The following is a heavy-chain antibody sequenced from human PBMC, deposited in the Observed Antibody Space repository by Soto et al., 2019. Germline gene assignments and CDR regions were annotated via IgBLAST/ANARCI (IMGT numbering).Heavy chain of an antibody. CDR3: ARDTAAGDYFDY. Sequence: SVKVSCKASGGTFSSYAISWVRQAPGQGLEWMGGIIPIFGTANYAQKFQGRVTITADESTSTAYMELSSLRSEDTAVYYCARDTAAGDYFDYWGQGTLVTSPQ. CDR1: GGTFSSYA. J-gene: IGHJ4*02. D-gene: IGHD6-13*01. V-gene: IGHV1-69*13. CDR2: IIPIFGTA.